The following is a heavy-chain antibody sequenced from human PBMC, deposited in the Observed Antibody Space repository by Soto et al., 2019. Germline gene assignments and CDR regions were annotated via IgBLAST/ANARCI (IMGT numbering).Heavy chain of an antibody. Sequence: SETLSLTCVVSGYSISRAYYWGWIRQPPGKGLEWXGXFXXXRXTXXXPXXXXRVTISVDTSKNQFSLKLRSVTAADTAVYYCARIGLEYNYYGMDVWGQGTTVTVSS. CDR3: ARIGLEYNYYGMDV. D-gene: IGHD3-3*01. CDR2: FXXXRXT. CDR1: GYSISRAYY. J-gene: IGHJ6*02. V-gene: IGHV4-38-2*01.